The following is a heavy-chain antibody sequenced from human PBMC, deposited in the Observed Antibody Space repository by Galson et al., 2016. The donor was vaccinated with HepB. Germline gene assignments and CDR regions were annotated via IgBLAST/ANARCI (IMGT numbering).Heavy chain of an antibody. CDR1: GFTFSIYG. CDR2: TWYDEINK. Sequence: SLRLSCAASGFTFSIYGMHWVRQAPGKGLEWVAVTWYDEINKYYADSVKGRFTISRDYSKNTLYLQMNSLRVDDTAVYYCARASQPYCSSTSCYAGYCHYYSMDVWGQGTTVTVSS. V-gene: IGHV3-33*01. D-gene: IGHD2-2*01. CDR3: ARASQPYCSSTSCYAGYCHYYSMDV. J-gene: IGHJ6*02.